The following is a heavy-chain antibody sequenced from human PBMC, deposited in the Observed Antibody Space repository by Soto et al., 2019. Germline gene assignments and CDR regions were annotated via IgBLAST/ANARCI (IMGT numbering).Heavy chain of an antibody. Sequence: GGSLRLSCAASGFTFSSYDMHWVRQATGKGLEWVSAIGTAGDTYYPGSVKGRFTISRENAKNSLYLQMNSLRAEDTAVYYCARENEAGVYGMDVWGQGTTVTVSS. CDR3: ARENEAGVYGMDV. CDR2: IGTAGDT. V-gene: IGHV3-13*01. CDR1: GFTFSSYD. J-gene: IGHJ6*02. D-gene: IGHD3-10*01.